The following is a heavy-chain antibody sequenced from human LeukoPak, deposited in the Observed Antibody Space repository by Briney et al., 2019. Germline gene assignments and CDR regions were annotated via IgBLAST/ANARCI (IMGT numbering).Heavy chain of an antibody. CDR1: GITFSSYS. J-gene: IGHJ5*02. V-gene: IGHV3-21*01. D-gene: IGHD1-7*01. Sequence: PGGSLRLSCAASGITFSSYSMNWVRQAPGKGLEWVSCISSSSSYIYYADSVKGRFTISRDNAKNSLYLQMNSLRAEDTAVYYCARGLNWNYGWFDPWGQGTLVTDSS. CDR2: ISSSSSYI. CDR3: ARGLNWNYGWFDP.